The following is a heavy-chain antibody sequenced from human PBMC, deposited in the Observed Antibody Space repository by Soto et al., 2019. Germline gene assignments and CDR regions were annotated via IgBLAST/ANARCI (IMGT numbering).Heavy chain of an antibody. CDR3: ATREYYDFWSGYSSWFDP. CDR2: FDPEDGET. Sequence: ASVKVSCKASGYTLTELSMHWVRQAPGKGLEWMGGFDPEDGETIYAQKFQGRVTMTEDTSTDTAYMELSSLRSEDTAVYYCATREYYDFWSGYSSWFDPWGQGTLVTVSS. CDR1: GYTLTELS. J-gene: IGHJ5*02. V-gene: IGHV1-24*01. D-gene: IGHD3-3*01.